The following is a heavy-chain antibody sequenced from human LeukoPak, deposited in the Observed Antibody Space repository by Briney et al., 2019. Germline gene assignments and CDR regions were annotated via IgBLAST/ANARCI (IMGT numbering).Heavy chain of an antibody. CDR3: ARSLDLLSFDI. Sequence: SETLSLTCTVSGGSISSYYWSWIRQPPGKGLEWIGYIYYSGSTNYNPSLKSRVTISADTSKNQFSQKLSSVTAADTAVYYCARSLDLLSFDIWGQGTMVTVSS. J-gene: IGHJ3*02. CDR2: IYYSGST. CDR1: GGSISSYY. V-gene: IGHV4-59*08.